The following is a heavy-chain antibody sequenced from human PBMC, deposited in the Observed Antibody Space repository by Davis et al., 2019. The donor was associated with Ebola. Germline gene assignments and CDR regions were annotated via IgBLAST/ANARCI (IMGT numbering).Heavy chain of an antibody. CDR1: GYTFTSYD. D-gene: IGHD2-21*01. CDR3: ARGQVVIATRGLEYFQH. V-gene: IGHV1-8*03. J-gene: IGHJ1*01. CDR2: MNPNSGNT. Sequence: ASVKVSCKASGYTFTSYDINWVRQATGQGLEWMGWMNPNSGNTGYAQKFQGRVTITRNTSISTAYMELSSLRSEDTAVYYCARGQVVIATRGLEYFQHWGQGTLVTVSS.